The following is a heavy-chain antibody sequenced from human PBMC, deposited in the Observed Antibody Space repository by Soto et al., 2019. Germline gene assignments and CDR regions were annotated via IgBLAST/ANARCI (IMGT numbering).Heavy chain of an antibody. J-gene: IGHJ5*02. CDR1: GGTFGSDA. CDR2: IIPIFGTT. CDR3: ARDRTDSGYYTNWLDP. D-gene: IGHD3-22*01. Sequence: ASVKVSCKASGGTFGSDAITWVRQAPGQGLEWVGRIIPIFGTTNYAQNLQGRVTISADKSTLTSYMELHSLTSDDTALYYCARDRTDSGYYTNWLDPWGQGTQVSVSS. V-gene: IGHV1-69*06.